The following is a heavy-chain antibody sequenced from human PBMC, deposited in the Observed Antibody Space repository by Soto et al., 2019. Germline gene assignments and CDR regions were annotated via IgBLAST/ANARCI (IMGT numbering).Heavy chain of an antibody. CDR1: GYTFTSYD. Sequence: ASVKVSYKAAGYTFTSYDINCVRQATGQGLEWMGWMNPNSGNTGYAQKFQGRVTMTRNTSINTAYMELSSLRSEDTAVYYCARSLLWYGSGMVYYYMDVWGKGTTVTVSS. V-gene: IGHV1-8*01. CDR2: MNPNSGNT. J-gene: IGHJ6*03. CDR3: ARSLLWYGSGMVYYYMDV. D-gene: IGHD3-10*01.